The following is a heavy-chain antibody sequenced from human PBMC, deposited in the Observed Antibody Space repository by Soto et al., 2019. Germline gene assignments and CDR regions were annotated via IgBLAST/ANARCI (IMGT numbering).Heavy chain of an antibody. Sequence: QVQLQESGPGLVKPSQTLSLTCTVSGGSISSGGYYWSWIRQHPGKGLEWIGYIYYRGSTYYNPSLKSRVTMSLDTSKNQCALKLSSVTAADTAVYYCAVRGSWPWVDYWGQGTLVTVSS. CDR1: GGSISSGGYY. CDR3: AVRGSWPWVDY. CDR2: IYYRGST. V-gene: IGHV4-31*03. J-gene: IGHJ4*02. D-gene: IGHD2-15*01.